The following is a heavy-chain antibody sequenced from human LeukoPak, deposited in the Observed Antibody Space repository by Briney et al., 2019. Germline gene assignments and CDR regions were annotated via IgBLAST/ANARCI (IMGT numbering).Heavy chain of an antibody. CDR2: IYYSGST. CDR3: ARLLRFLEWSMDV. J-gene: IGHJ6*03. Sequence: SETLSLTCTVSGGSISSYYWSWIRQPPGKGLEWIGYIYYSGSTNYNPSLKSRVTISVDTSKNQFSLKLSSVTAADTAVYYCARLLRFLEWSMDVWGKGTTVTVSS. D-gene: IGHD3-3*01. V-gene: IGHV4-59*01. CDR1: GGSISSYY.